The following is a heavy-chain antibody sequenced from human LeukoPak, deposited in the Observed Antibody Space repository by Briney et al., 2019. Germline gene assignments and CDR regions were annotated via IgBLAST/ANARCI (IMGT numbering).Heavy chain of an antibody. V-gene: IGHV4-59*01. CDR2: LHDTENT. Sequence: KPSETLSLTCTVSGDSIGSYYWSCIRQPPGKGLEWIGYLHDTENTNYDPSLKSRVTISLDTSKNQFSLKVTSVTSADTAVYYCARGQWELPDSWGQGTLVTVSS. CDR3: ARGQWELPDS. CDR1: GDSIGSYY. J-gene: IGHJ4*02. D-gene: IGHD4-23*01.